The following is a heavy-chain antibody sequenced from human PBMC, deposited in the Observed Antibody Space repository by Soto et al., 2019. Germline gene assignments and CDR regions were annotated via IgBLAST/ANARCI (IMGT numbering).Heavy chain of an antibody. Sequence: QDLEWMGWINPNSGMTNSAQKFQGRVTMTRDTSITTAYMELSRLNSDDTAVFYCGRRHMTLTSDLAIWGQGTFVTVYS. D-gene: IGHD2-21*01. J-gene: IGHJ4*03. V-gene: IGHV1-2*02. CDR3: GRRHMTLTSDLAI. CDR2: INPNSGMT.